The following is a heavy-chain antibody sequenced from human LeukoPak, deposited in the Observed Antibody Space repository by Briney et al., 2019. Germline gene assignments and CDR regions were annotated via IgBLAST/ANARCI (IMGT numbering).Heavy chain of an antibody. CDR1: GGSISSSSYY. CDR2: IYHSGST. CDR3: ARESNYHGSGTGWFDP. D-gene: IGHD3-10*01. J-gene: IGHJ5*02. V-gene: IGHV4-39*07. Sequence: SETLSLTCTVSGGSISSSSYYWGWIRQPPGKGLEWIGSIYHSGSTYYNPSLKSRVTISVDTSKNQFSLKLSSVTAADTAVYYCARESNYHGSGTGWFDPWGQGTLVTVSS.